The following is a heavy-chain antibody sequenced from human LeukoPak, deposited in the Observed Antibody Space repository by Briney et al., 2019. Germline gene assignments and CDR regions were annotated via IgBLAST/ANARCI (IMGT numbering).Heavy chain of an antibody. V-gene: IGHV3-23*01. D-gene: IGHD1-26*01. CDR3: ARAQVGYNWFDP. CDR2: ISGSGGRT. J-gene: IGHJ5*02. Sequence: GGSLRLSCTASGFTFSNSAMNWVRLAPGKGLEWVSGISGSGGRTYYADSVKGRFAISKDNAENSLYLQMNSLRAEDTAVYYCARAQVGYNWFDPWGQGTLVSVSS. CDR1: GFTFSNSA.